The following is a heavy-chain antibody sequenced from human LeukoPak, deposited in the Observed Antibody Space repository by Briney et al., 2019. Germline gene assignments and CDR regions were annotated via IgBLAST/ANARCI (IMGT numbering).Heavy chain of an antibody. V-gene: IGHV4-59*01. Sequence: SETLSLTCTVSGGSISSYYWSWIRQPPGKRLDWIGYIYYSGIPNYNPSLKGRVTISVDTSKNQFSLKLSSVTAADTAVYYCARSGRYCSSTSCYVGRSVGWFDPWGQGTLVTVSS. J-gene: IGHJ5*02. CDR1: GGSISSYY. CDR2: IYYSGIP. CDR3: ARSGRYCSSTSCYVGRSVGWFDP. D-gene: IGHD2-2*01.